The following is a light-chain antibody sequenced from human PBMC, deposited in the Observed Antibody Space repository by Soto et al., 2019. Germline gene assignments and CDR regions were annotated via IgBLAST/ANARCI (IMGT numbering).Light chain of an antibody. Sequence: SVLTQPPSVSVAPGQRVTISCTGSSSNIGAGYDVHWYQQLPGTAPKLLIYGNSNRPSGVPDRFSGSKSGTSASLAITGLQAEDEADYYCQSYDSSASYVFGTGTKVTVL. CDR2: GNS. J-gene: IGLJ1*01. CDR3: QSYDSSASYV. CDR1: SSNIGAGYD. V-gene: IGLV1-40*01.